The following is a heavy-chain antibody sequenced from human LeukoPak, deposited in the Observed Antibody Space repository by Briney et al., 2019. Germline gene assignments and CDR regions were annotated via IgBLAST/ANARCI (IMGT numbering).Heavy chain of an antibody. CDR1: GGSISSHSYY. Sequence: SETLSLTCTVSGGSISSHSYYWGWIRQPPGKGLEWIGSIYYSGSTYYNPSLKSRVTMSVDTSKNQFSLKLSSVTAADTAVYYCARTVVNYFDYWGQGTLVTVSS. V-gene: IGHV4-39*01. CDR2: IYYSGST. J-gene: IGHJ4*02. CDR3: ARTVVNYFDY.